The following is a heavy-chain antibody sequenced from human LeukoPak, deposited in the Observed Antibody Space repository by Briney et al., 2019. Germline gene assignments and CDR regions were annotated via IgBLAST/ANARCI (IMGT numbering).Heavy chain of an antibody. CDR3: ATSDDLWSGMDN. Sequence: GGSLRLSCAVSGFAFSTSSMNGVRQAPGKGLEWVSSISSSSSYIYYADSVKGRFTISRDNAKNSLYLQMDSLRAEDTAVYYCATSDDLWSGMDNWGQGTLVTVSS. D-gene: IGHD3-3*01. J-gene: IGHJ4*02. CDR1: GFAFSTSS. CDR2: ISSSSSYI. V-gene: IGHV3-21*01.